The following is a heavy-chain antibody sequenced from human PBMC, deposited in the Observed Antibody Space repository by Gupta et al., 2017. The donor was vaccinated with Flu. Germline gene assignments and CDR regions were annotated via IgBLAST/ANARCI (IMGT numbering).Heavy chain of an antibody. Sequence: QVQLVQSGAEVKKPGASVKVACKASGYTFTSYYIHWVRQTPGQGLEWMGVINPSGVRTTYAQKFQVRVTMTSDRSTSTVYMELSSLRSEDTAVYYCARGTGGNAFDVWGQGTMVTVSS. V-gene: IGHV1-46*01. CDR3: ARGTGGNAFDV. CDR2: INPSGVRT. J-gene: IGHJ3*01. CDR1: GYTFTSYY.